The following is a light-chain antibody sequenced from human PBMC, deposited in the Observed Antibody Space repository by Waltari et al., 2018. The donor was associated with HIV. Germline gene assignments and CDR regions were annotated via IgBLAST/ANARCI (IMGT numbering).Light chain of an antibody. CDR3: SSYAGSNNWV. CDR2: EVS. CDR1: SSDVGGYNS. V-gene: IGLV2-8*01. J-gene: IGLJ3*02. Sequence: QSALTQPPPPSGPPGPAVTIPCTATSSDVGGYNSVSWYQQHPGKAPKLILYEVSKRPSGVPDRFSGSKSGNTASLTVSGLQAEDEADYYCSSYAGSNNWVFGGGTKLTVL.